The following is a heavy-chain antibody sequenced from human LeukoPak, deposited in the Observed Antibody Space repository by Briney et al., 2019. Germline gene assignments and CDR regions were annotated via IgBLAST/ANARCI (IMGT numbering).Heavy chain of an antibody. D-gene: IGHD3-3*01. J-gene: IGHJ4*02. CDR1: GFTFSSYS. CDR3: ARSYYDFWSASPTDY. CDR2: ISSSSSYI. Sequence: GGSLRLSCAASGFTFSSYSMNWVRQAPGKGLEWVSSISSSSSYIYYADSVKDRFTISRDNAKNSLYLQMNSLRAEDTAVYCCARSYYDFWSASPTDYWGQGTLVTVSS. V-gene: IGHV3-21*01.